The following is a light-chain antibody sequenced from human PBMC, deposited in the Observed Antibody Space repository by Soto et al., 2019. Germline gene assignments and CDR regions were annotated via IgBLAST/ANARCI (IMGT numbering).Light chain of an antibody. J-gene: IGKJ2*01. Sequence: DIQMTQSPSTLSASVGDRVTITCRASQSFTGWLAWYQQKPGKAPNLLIYRTSTLESGVPSRFSGSGSGTQFILTISSLQPDDSATYYCQQYNSDSATFGQGTKLEIK. V-gene: IGKV1-5*03. CDR2: RTS. CDR1: QSFTGW. CDR3: QQYNSDSAT.